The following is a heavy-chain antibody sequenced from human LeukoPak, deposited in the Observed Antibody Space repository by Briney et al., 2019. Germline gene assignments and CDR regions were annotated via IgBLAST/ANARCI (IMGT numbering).Heavy chain of an antibody. CDR3: ARVVAGLGGLDY. V-gene: IGHV1-46*01. CDR2: INPSGGST. Sequence: ASVKVSCKASGYTFTSYYMHGVRQAPGQGLEWMGIINPSGGSTSYAQKFQGRVTMTRDTSTSTVYMELSSLRSEDTAVYYCARVVAGLGGLDYWGQGTLVTVSS. J-gene: IGHJ4*02. D-gene: IGHD2-15*01. CDR1: GYTFTSYY.